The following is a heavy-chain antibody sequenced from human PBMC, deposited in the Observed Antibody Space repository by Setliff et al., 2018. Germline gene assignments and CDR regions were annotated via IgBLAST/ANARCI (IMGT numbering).Heavy chain of an antibody. D-gene: IGHD3-3*01. Sequence: SETLSLTCTVSGGSISSSSYYWGWIRQPPGKGLEWIGSIYYSGSTYYSPSLKSRVTISVDTSKNQFSLKLSSVTAADTAVYYCARDRITIFGVVIPFDYWGQGTLVTSPQ. V-gene: IGHV4-39*07. J-gene: IGHJ4*02. CDR2: IYYSGST. CDR3: ARDRITIFGVVIPFDY. CDR1: GGSISSSSYY.